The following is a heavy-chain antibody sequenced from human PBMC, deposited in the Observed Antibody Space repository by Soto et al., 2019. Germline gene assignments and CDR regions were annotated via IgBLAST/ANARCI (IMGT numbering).Heavy chain of an antibody. D-gene: IGHD3-22*01. CDR2: SSAYNGST. CDR3: ASDLPRYYDSSGYSPFGY. V-gene: IGHV1-18*01. J-gene: IGHJ4*02. Sequence: ASVKVSCKASGYTFTSSGISRVRHLPGQGLERIRRSSAYNGSTHYPPKLRARVTMTTDTSTITAYMDLTVVGSDGTAVYSCASDLPRYYDSSGYSPFGYCGEGTLVPVSS. CDR1: GYTFTSSG.